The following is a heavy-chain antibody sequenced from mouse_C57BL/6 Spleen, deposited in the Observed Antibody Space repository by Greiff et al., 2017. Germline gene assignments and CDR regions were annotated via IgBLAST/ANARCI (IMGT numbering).Heavy chain of an antibody. CDR3: TRRESLYFDY. D-gene: IGHD1-3*01. CDR2: IDPETGGT. CDR1: GYTFTDYE. J-gene: IGHJ2*01. V-gene: IGHV1-15*01. Sequence: VQLQQSGAELVRPGASVTLSCKASGYTFTDYEMHWVKQTPVHGLEWIGAIDPETGGTAYNQKFKGKAILTADKSSSTAYMALRSLTSEDSAVYYCTRRESLYFDYWGQGTTLTVSS.